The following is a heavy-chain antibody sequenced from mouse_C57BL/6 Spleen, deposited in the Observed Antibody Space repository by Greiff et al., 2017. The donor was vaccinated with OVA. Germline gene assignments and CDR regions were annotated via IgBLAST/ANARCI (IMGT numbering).Heavy chain of an antibody. V-gene: IGHV5-4*01. CDR3: ARDGYYGSSLYFDY. D-gene: IGHD1-1*01. J-gene: IGHJ2*01. CDR1: GFTFSSYA. CDR2: ISVGGSYT. Sequence: DVQLVESGGGLVKPGGSLKLSCAASGFTFSSYAMSWVRQTPEKRLEWVATISVGGSYTYYPDNVKGRFTISRDNAKNNLYLQMSHLKSEDTAMYYCARDGYYGSSLYFDYWGQGTTLTASS.